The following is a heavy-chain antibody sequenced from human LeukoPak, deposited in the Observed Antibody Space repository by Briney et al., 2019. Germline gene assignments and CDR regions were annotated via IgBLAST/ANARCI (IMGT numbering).Heavy chain of an antibody. CDR2: IKEDGSEK. CDR3: ARWRSGDWHLDY. D-gene: IGHD3-9*01. J-gene: IGHJ4*02. V-gene: IGHV3-7*04. CDR1: GFSFSNSS. Sequence: GGSLRLSCAASGFSFSNSSMSWVRQAPGKGLEWVASIKEDGSEKNYVDSLKGRFTISRDNAKNSLYLQMSSLRAEDTAVYYCARWRSGDWHLDYWGQGTLVTVSS.